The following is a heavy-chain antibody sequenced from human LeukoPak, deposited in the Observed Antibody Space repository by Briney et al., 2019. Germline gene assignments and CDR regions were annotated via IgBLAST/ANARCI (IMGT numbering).Heavy chain of an antibody. Sequence: PGGSLRLSCAASGFTFSNYGMHWVRQAPGKGLEWVAFIRYDGSIKYYADSVKGRFTLSRDNFKNTLFLHMNSLRAEDTAVYYCAKAGVSGPTYFDYWGQGTLVTVSS. CDR2: IRYDGSIK. CDR3: AKAGVSGPTYFDY. CDR1: GFTFSNYG. J-gene: IGHJ4*02. D-gene: IGHD2-15*01. V-gene: IGHV3-30*02.